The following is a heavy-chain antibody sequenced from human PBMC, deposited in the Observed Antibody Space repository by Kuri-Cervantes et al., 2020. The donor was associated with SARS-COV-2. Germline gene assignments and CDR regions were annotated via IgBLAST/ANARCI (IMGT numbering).Heavy chain of an antibody. D-gene: IGHD4-17*01. J-gene: IGHJ3*02. CDR3: ARYDYGDYVDAFDI. CDR1: GGSISSSSYY. Sequence: SETLSLTCTVSGGSISSSSYYWGWIRQPPGKGLEWIGSIYYSGSTYYNPSLKSRVTISVDTSKNQFSLKLSSVTAVDTAVYYCARYDYGDYVDAFDIWGQGTMVTVSS. CDR2: IYYSGST. V-gene: IGHV4-39*07.